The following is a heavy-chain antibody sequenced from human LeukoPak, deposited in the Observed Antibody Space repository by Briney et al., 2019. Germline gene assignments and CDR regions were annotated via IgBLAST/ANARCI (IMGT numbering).Heavy chain of an antibody. Sequence: GGSLRLSCAASGFTFSSYAMHWVRQAPGKGLEWVAVISYDGSNKYYADSVKGRLTISRDNSKNTLYLQMNSLRAEDTAVYYCARALVATIGGDYWGQGTLVTVSS. J-gene: IGHJ4*02. V-gene: IGHV3-30-3*01. CDR1: GFTFSSYA. CDR2: ISYDGSNK. D-gene: IGHD5-12*01. CDR3: ARALVATIGGDY.